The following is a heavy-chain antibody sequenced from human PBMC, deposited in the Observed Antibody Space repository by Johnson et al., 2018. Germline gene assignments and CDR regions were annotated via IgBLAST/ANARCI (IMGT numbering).Heavy chain of an antibody. CDR2: ISYDGSNK. CDR1: GFTFSSYG. D-gene: IGHD3-22*01. V-gene: IGHV3-30*18. J-gene: IGHJ3*02. Sequence: VQLLESGGGVVQPGRSLRLSCAASGFTFSSYGMHWVRQAPGKGLEWVAVISYDGSNKYYADSVKGRFTISRDNSKNTLYLQMNSLRAEDTAFYYGSKARRTMIVAPTPPYVDAVEIWGQGPMVTVSS. CDR3: SKARRTMIVAPTPPYVDAVEI.